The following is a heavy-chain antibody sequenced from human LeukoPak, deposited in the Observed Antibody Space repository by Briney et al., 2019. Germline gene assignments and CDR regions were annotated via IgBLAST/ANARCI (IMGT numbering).Heavy chain of an antibody. CDR1: GYLFTSYW. CDR2: IYPGDSDT. J-gene: IGHJ6*02. V-gene: IGHV5-51*01. D-gene: IGHD5-18*01. Sequence: GASPQISCQGSGYLFTSYWIGRVRQVPGKGLEWMGIIYPGDSDTRYSPSFQGQVTISADKSISTAYLQWSSLKASDTAMYYCATQKEYSDGPKAGTYYYYGMDVWGQGTTVTVSS. CDR3: ATQKEYSDGPKAGTYYYYGMDV.